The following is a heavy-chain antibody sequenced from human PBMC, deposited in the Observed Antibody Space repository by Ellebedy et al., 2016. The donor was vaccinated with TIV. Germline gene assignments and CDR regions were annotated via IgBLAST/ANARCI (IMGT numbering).Heavy chain of an antibody. CDR3: ARDNTVGGTNWFDP. CDR2: ISAYTGNT. D-gene: IGHD6-19*01. Sequence: AASVKVSCKASGYTFRSYGMSWVRQAPGQGLEWMGWISAYTGNTDLAQKFQGRVTMTTDTSTNTAYMELRSLRSDDTAVYYCARDNTVGGTNWFDPWGQGTLVIVSS. V-gene: IGHV1-18*01. J-gene: IGHJ5*02. CDR1: GYTFRSYG.